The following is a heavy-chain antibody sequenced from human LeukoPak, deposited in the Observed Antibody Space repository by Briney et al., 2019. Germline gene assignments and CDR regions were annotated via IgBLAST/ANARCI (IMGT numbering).Heavy chain of an antibody. CDR3: AKPPAMVRGVGEFDP. Sequence: PGGSLRLSCAASGFTFSSYVINWVRQAPGKGLEWVSAISGSGDSTYYTDSVKGRFTISRDNSKNTLYLQMNSLRAEDTAVYYCAKPPAMVRGVGEFDPWGQGTLVTVSS. D-gene: IGHD3-10*01. V-gene: IGHV3-23*01. CDR1: GFTFSSYV. J-gene: IGHJ5*02. CDR2: ISGSGDST.